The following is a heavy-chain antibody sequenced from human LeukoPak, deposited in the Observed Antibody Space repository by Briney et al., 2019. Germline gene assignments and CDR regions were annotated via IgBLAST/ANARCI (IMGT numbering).Heavy chain of an antibody. J-gene: IGHJ4*02. V-gene: IGHV3-33*01. CDR1: GFTFSSYG. CDR2: IWYDGSNK. CDR3: ARDRAFYDSSGYYFDY. D-gene: IGHD3-22*01. Sequence: PGGSLRLSCAASGFTFSSYGMHWVRQAPGKGLEWVAVIWYDGSNKYYADSVNGRFTISRDNSKNTLYLQMNSLRAEDTAVYYCARDRAFYDSSGYYFDYWGQGTLVTVSS.